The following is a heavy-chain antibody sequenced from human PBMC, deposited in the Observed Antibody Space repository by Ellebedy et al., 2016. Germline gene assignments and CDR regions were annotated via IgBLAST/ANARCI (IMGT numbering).Heavy chain of an antibody. Sequence: GGSLRLXXTASEGTFNSYPMHWVRQAPGKGLEWVAIISYDGSNKYYAQSVRGRFTISRENSENILFLQMDSLRKEDTAVYYCAREQAVDTALVTGYYYYHYGLDVWGQGTTVTVSS. D-gene: IGHD5-18*01. J-gene: IGHJ6*02. CDR2: ISYDGSNK. CDR3: AREQAVDTALVTGYYYYHYGLDV. CDR1: EGTFNSYP. V-gene: IGHV3-30-3*01.